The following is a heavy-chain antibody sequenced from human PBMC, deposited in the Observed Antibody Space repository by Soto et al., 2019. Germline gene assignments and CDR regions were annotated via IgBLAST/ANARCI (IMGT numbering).Heavy chain of an antibody. CDR2: INPSGGST. CDR1: GYTFTSYY. Sequence: ASVKVSCKASGYTFTSYYMHWVRQAPGQGLEWMGIINPSGGSTSYAQKFQGRVTMTRDTSTSTVYMELSSLRSEDTAVYYCARERGGRGYSYGTGMDVWGQGTTVTSP. CDR3: ARERGGRGYSYGTGMDV. J-gene: IGHJ6*02. V-gene: IGHV1-46*01. D-gene: IGHD5-18*01.